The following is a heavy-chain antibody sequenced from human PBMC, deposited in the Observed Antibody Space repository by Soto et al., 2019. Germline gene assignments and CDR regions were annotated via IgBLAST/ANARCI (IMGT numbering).Heavy chain of an antibody. V-gene: IGHV4-59*01. CDR2: IYYSGST. Sequence: LSLTCTVSGGSISSYYWSWIRQPPGKGLEWIGYIYYSGSTNYNPSLKSRVTISVDTSKNQFSLKLSSVTAADTAVYYCARAVGGLTGTTFFDYWGQGTLVTVSS. CDR3: ARAVGGLTGTTFFDY. D-gene: IGHD1-7*01. CDR1: GGSISSYY. J-gene: IGHJ4*02.